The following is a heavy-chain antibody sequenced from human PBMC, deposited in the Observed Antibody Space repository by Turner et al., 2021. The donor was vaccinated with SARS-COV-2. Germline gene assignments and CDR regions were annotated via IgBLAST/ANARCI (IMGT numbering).Heavy chain of an antibody. CDR3: ARGTYYYDSSVYSGTNWFDP. CDR1: GFTFISYT. D-gene: IGHD3-22*01. V-gene: IGHV3-21*01. Sequence: EVQLVESGGGLVKPGGSLRLPCAASGFTFISYTMSWVRQAPGKGLEWVSSISSSSSYIYYADSVKGRFTISRDNAKNSLYLQMNSLRAEDTAVYYCARGTYYYDSSVYSGTNWFDPWGQGTLVTVSS. CDR2: ISSSSSYI. J-gene: IGHJ5*02.